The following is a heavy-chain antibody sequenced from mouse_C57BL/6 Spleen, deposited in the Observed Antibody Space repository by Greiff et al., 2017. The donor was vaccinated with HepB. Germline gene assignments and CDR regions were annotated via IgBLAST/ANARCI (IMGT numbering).Heavy chain of an antibody. J-gene: IGHJ4*01. V-gene: IGHV1-54*01. CDR3: ARWDYGSSYDYYAMDY. CDR2: INPGSGGT. Sequence: VQLQESGAELVRPGTSVKVSCKASGYAFTNYLIEWVKQRPGQGLEWIGVINPGSGGTNYNEKFKGKATLTADKSSSTAYMQLSSLTSEDSAVYFCARWDYGSSYDYYAMDYWGQGTSVTVSS. CDR1: GYAFTNYL. D-gene: IGHD1-1*01.